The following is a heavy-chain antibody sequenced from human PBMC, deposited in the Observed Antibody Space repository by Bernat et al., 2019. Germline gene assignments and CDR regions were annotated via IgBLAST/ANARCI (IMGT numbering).Heavy chain of an antibody. CDR2: ISSSRSHI. V-gene: IGHV3-21*01. J-gene: IGHJ4*02. D-gene: IGHD3-9*01. CDR1: GFTFSRFF. Sequence: EVQLVESGGGLVKPGGSLRLSCAAFGFTFSRFFMNWVRQAPGKGLEWVSSISSSRSHIDYADSVKGRFTISRDNAKNSLYLQMDSLRAEDTAVYYCARGEILTGYYGFDYWGQGTPVTVSS. CDR3: ARGEILTGYYGFDY.